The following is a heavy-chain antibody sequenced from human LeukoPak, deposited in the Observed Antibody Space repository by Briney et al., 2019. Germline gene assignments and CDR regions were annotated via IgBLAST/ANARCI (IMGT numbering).Heavy chain of an antibody. D-gene: IGHD5-18*01. CDR2: IWYDGSNK. J-gene: IGHJ4*02. CDR3: ARDGDSAVATRVFDY. CDR1: GXTFSSYG. V-gene: IGHV3-33*01. Sequence: GRSLRLSCAASGXTFSSYGIHWVRQAPGKGLEWVAVIWYDGSNKYYADSVKGRFTISRDNSKNTLYLQMNSLRVEDTAVYYCARDGDSAVATRVFDYWGQGTLVTVSS.